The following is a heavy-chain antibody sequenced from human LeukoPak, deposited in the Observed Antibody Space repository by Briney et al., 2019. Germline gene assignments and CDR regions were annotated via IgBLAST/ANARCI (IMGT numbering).Heavy chain of an antibody. CDR2: INPNSGGT. CDR3: ARSYVDMVATILGF. CDR1: GYTFTGYY. J-gene: IGHJ4*02. Sequence: ASVKVSCKASGYTFTGYYIHWVRQAPGQGLEWMGWINPNSGGTNYAQKFQGRVTMTRDTSMRTAYMELSRLRSDDTTVYYCARSYVDMVATILGFWGQGTLVTVSS. D-gene: IGHD5-12*01. V-gene: IGHV1-2*02.